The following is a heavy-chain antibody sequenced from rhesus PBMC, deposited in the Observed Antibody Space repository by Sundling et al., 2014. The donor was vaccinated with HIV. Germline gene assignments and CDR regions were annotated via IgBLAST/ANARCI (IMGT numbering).Heavy chain of an antibody. CDR1: GGSISSNY. J-gene: IGHJ4*01. Sequence: QVQLQESGPGLVKPSETLSLTCAVSGGSISSNYWSWIRQSPGKGLEWIGFISGGGGGTNYNPSLNSRVTISEDTSKNHFSLKLTSMTAADTAVYFCARELPGSGGFDYWGPGNPSHRLL. CDR3: ARELPGSGGFDY. V-gene: IGHV4-173*01. D-gene: IGHD6-31*01. CDR2: ISGGGGGT.